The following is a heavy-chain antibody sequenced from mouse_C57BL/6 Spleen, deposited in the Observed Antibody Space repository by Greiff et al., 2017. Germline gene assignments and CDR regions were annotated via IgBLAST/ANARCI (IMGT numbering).Heavy chain of an antibody. V-gene: IGHV3-6*01. J-gene: IGHJ4*01. CDR1: GYSITSGYY. CDR2: ISYDGSN. Sequence: EVKLQASGPGLVKPSQSLSLTCSVTGYSITSGYYWNWIRQFPGNKLEWMGYISYDGSNNYNPSLKNRISITRDTSKNQFFLKLNSVTTEDTATYYCAREYGLYAMDYWGQGTSVTVSS. D-gene: IGHD2-10*02. CDR3: AREYGLYAMDY.